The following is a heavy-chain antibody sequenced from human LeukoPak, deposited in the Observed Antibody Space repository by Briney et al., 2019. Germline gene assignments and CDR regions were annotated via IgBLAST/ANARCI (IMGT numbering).Heavy chain of an antibody. Sequence: GGSLRLSCAASGFTFSNYWMSCVRQAPVKGREWVANIRPDGGERNYVDSVKGRFTTSRDNGKNSLYLQMHSLRAEDTAVYYCARDVVGALDYWGQGTLVTVSS. J-gene: IGHJ4*02. CDR2: IRPDGGER. CDR3: ARDVVGALDY. CDR1: GFTFSNYW. D-gene: IGHD1-26*01. V-gene: IGHV3-7*01.